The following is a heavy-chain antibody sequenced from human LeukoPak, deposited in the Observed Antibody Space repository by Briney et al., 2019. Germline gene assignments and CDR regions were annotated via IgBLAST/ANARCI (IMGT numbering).Heavy chain of an antibody. CDR3: ARIAAGGSRQFDS. CDR1: GFTFSASW. D-gene: IGHD4-23*01. Sequence: GGALRLSCAASGFTFSASWMSWVRQAPGKGLEWVANIQRDGSGIAYADSVKGRFTISRDNAKNSLFLQMTSLTAADTAVYFCARIAAGGSRQFDSWGQGTLVTVSS. V-gene: IGHV3-7*05. J-gene: IGHJ4*02. CDR2: IQRDGSGI.